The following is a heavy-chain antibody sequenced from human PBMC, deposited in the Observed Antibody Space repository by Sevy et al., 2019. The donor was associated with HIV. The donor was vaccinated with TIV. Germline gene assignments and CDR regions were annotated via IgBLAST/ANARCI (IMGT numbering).Heavy chain of an antibody. J-gene: IGHJ3*01. Sequence: GGSLRLSCAASGFIFSSYEMSWVRQAPGKGLEWISYIGSSGSNVYHADSVKGRFTISRDNAQNSLYLQMNSLRVEDTAVYYWSRITLQGEDAFVLCGQGTIVTVSS. CDR2: IGSSGSNV. CDR3: SRITLQGEDAFVL. CDR1: GFIFSSYE. D-gene: IGHD3-10*01. V-gene: IGHV3-48*03.